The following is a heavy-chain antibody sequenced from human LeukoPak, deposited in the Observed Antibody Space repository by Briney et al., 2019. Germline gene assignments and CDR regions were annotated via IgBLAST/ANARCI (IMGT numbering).Heavy chain of an antibody. J-gene: IGHJ4*02. D-gene: IGHD2-2*02. Sequence: PGGSLRLSCAASGFTFSSYAMSWVRQAPGRGLEWVSAISGSGGSTYYADSVKGRFTISRDNSKNTLYLQMNSLRAEDTAVYYCAIPPTVAPAAIPGGDWGQGTLVTVSS. CDR2: ISGSGGST. CDR1: GFTFSSYA. CDR3: AIPPTVAPAAIPGGD. V-gene: IGHV3-23*01.